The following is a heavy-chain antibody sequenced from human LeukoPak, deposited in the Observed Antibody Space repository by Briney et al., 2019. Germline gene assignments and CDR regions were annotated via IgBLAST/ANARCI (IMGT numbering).Heavy chain of an antibody. CDR1: GGSISSSSYY. D-gene: IGHD2/OR15-2a*01. Sequence: SETLSLTCTVSGGSISSSSYYWGWIRQPPGKGLEWIGAIYYSGTSYSNPSLKSPVTIFVDTSKNQFSLKLSSVTAADTAVYYCARHQYCSSTTNCHGDAFDIWGQGTMVTVSS. V-gene: IGHV4-39*01. CDR2: IYYSGTS. J-gene: IGHJ3*02. CDR3: ARHQYCSSTTNCHGDAFDI.